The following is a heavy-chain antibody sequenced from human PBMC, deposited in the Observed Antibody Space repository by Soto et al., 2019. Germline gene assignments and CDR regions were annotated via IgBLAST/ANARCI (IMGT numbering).Heavy chain of an antibody. CDR3: ARQYSSSWYYHY. CDR1: GGSFSGYY. CDR2: INHSGST. Sequence: SETLSLTCAVYGGSFSGYYWTWIRQPPGTGLEWIGEINHSGSTNYNPSLKSRVTISVDTSKNQFSLKLSSVTAADTAVYYCARQYSSSWYYHYWGQGTLVTVSS. D-gene: IGHD6-13*01. J-gene: IGHJ4*02. V-gene: IGHV4-34*01.